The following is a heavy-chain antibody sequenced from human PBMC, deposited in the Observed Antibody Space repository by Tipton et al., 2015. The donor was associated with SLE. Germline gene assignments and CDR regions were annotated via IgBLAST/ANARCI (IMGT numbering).Heavy chain of an antibody. Sequence: TLSLTCTVSGGSISSGSYYWSWIRQPAGKGLEWIGHIYTSGSTNYNPSLKSRVTISVDTSKNQFSLKLSSVTAADTAVYYCARDGQQLVYDAFDLWGQGTMVTVSS. V-gene: IGHV4-61*09. CDR3: ARDGQQLVYDAFDL. CDR1: GGSISSGSYY. D-gene: IGHD6-13*01. CDR2: IYTSGST. J-gene: IGHJ3*01.